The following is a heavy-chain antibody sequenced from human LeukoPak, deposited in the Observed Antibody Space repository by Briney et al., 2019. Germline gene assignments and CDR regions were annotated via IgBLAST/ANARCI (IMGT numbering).Heavy chain of an antibody. CDR3: VRGLSGYASSLGY. CDR1: EFTFSSYW. J-gene: IGHJ4*02. D-gene: IGHD2-2*01. CDR2: INSGGSST. Sequence: PGGSLRLSCAASEFTFSSYWMHWVRQVPGKGLVWVSRINSGGSSTNYADSVRGRFSISRDNAKNTLYLQMDSLRAEDTAVYYCVRGLSGYASSLGYWGQGTLVTVSA. V-gene: IGHV3-74*01.